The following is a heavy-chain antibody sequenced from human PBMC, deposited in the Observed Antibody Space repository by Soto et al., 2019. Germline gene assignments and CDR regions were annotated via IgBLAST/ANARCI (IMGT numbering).Heavy chain of an antibody. V-gene: IGHV3-23*01. J-gene: IGHJ4*02. CDR3: AKDTVTNDYGDLGD. Sequence: GGSLRLSCAASGFTFSSYAMSWVRQVPRKGLEWVSSISGSGRSPYYTDSVMGRFTVSRDNSKNTLYLQMNSLRTEDTAVYYCAKDTVTNDYGDLGDWGQGTLVTVSS. CDR1: GFTFSSYA. D-gene: IGHD4-17*01. CDR2: ISGSGRSP.